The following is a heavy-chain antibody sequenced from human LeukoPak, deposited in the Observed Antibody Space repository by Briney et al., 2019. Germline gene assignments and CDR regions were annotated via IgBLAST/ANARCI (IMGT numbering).Heavy chain of an antibody. CDR1: GFTFSTYV. D-gene: IGHD3-10*01. Sequence: GGSLRLSCAASGFTFSTYVMTWVRQAPGKGLEWVSAILGSGGGTYYTDSVKGRFTISRDNSKNTLYLQMNSLRAEDTAVYYCATAPGAYYYYHMDVWGQGTTVTVSS. CDR3: ATAPGAYYYYHMDV. J-gene: IGHJ6*02. CDR2: ILGSGGGT. V-gene: IGHV3-23*01.